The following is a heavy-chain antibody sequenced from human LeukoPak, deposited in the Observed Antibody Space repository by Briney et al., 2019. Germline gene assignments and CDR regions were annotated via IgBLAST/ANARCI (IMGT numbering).Heavy chain of an antibody. Sequence: SVKVSCKASGGTFNNYAISWVRQAPGQGLEWMGGIIPIFGTANYAQKFQGWVTMTRDTSISTAYVELSRLRSDDTAVYYCARDGYSSSWYGESYYYYGMDVWGQGTTVTVSS. CDR2: IIPIFGTA. D-gene: IGHD6-13*01. CDR1: GGTFNNYA. J-gene: IGHJ6*02. CDR3: ARDGYSSSWYGESYYYYGMDV. V-gene: IGHV1-69*05.